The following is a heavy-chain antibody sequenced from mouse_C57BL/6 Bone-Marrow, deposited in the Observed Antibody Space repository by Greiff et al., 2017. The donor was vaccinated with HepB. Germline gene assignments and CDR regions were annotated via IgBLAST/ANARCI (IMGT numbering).Heavy chain of an antibody. V-gene: IGHV1-22*01. D-gene: IGHD1-1*01. CDR1: GYTFTDYN. CDR2: INPNNGGT. J-gene: IGHJ2*01. Sequence: EVQLQESGPELVKPGASVKMSCKASGYTFTDYNMHWVKQSHGKSLEWIGYINPNNGGTSYNQKFKGKATLTVNKSSSTAYMELRSLTSEDSAVYDCARLLLRSYYFDYGGQGTTLTVSS. CDR3: ARLLLRSYYFDY.